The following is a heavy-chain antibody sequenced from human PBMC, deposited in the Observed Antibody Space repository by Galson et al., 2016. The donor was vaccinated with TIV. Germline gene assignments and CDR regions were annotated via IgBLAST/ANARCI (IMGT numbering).Heavy chain of an antibody. D-gene: IGHD2-21*02. CDR1: GGSLSDYY. J-gene: IGHJ4*02. CDR3: ARSGFNSDWYFFTDS. CDR2: VSDSGRT. Sequence: LTCSVSGGSLSDYYWNWIRQPPGKGLEWIGYVSDSGRTHYNPSLQSRITLSLDTSKIQFSLRLTSMTPADTAVYYCARSGFNSDWYFFTDSWGQGTLVTVSS. V-gene: IGHV4-59*12.